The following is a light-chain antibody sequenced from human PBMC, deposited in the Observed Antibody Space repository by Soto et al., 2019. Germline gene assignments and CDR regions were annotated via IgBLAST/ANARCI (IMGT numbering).Light chain of an antibody. CDR3: TSYTITSPYV. J-gene: IGLJ1*01. CDR1: SSDIGRYNF. Sequence: QSALTQPASMSGSPGQSITISCTGTSSDIGRYNFVSWYQHHPGKAPKLIIYEATKRPSGVSYRFSGSKSGNTASLTISGLQHEEEADYYCTSYTITSPYVFGTGTKVTV. V-gene: IGLV2-14*01. CDR2: EAT.